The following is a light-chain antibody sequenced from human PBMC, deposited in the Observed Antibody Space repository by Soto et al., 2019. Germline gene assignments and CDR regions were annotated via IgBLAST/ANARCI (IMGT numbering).Light chain of an antibody. CDR2: DAS. CDR3: QQYHRSSIT. Sequence: DIQMTQSPSTLSGSVGDRVTITCRASQSLNKYLAWYQQTPGKAPKLLIYDASTLERGVPSRFSGTGSGTEFTLTISSLHPDYFATYYCQQYHRSSITFGQGTRLEIK. V-gene: IGKV1-5*01. CDR1: QSLNKY. J-gene: IGKJ5*01.